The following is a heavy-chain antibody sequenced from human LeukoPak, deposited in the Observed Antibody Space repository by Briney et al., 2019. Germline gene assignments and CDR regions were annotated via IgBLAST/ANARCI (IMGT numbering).Heavy chain of an antibody. CDR2: INHSGST. CDR3: ARFPPHSRAAAAGTLYHRGAFDI. J-gene: IGHJ3*02. V-gene: IGHV4-34*01. D-gene: IGHD6-13*01. CDR1: GGSFSGYY. Sequence: SETLSLTCAVYGGSFSGYYWSWIRQPPGKGLEWIGEINHSGSTNYNPSLKSRVTISVDTSKHQFSLKLSSVTAADTAVYYCARFPPHSRAAAAGTLYHRGAFDIWGQGTMVTVSS.